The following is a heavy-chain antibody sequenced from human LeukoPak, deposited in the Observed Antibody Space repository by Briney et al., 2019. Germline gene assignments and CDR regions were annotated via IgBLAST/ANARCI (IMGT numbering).Heavy chain of an antibody. Sequence: SSETLSLTCTVSGGSISSYYWSWIRQPPGKGLEWIGYIYCSGSTNYNPSLKRRVAISVDPYKTQFSLKISSVTDAATAVYYCARLPRIAAAGPYYYYGMDVWGQGTTVTVSS. CDR1: GGSISSYY. J-gene: IGHJ6*02. CDR3: ARLPRIAAAGPYYYYGMDV. V-gene: IGHV4-59*08. D-gene: IGHD6-13*01. CDR2: IYCSGST.